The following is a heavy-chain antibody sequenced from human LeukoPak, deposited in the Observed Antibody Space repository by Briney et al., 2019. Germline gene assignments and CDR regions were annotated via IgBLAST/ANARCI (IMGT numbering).Heavy chain of an antibody. CDR2: ISGDSSAI. J-gene: IGHJ6*02. D-gene: IGHD3-22*01. CDR3: ARDLTYYGSMDV. Sequence: PGGSLRLSCEASGFPFSTYSMNWVRQAPGKGLEWVSHISGDSSAIYYADSAKGRFSISRDNAKSSLSLQMNSLRAEDTAVYYCARDLTYYGSMDVWGQGTTVTVSS. CDR1: GFPFSTYS. V-gene: IGHV3-48*01.